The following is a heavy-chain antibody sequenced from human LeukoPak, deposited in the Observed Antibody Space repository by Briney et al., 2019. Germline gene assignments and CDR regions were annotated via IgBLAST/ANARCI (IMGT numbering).Heavy chain of an antibody. CDR2: INPSGGST. J-gene: IGHJ6*02. Sequence: ASVKVSCKASGYTFTSYYMHWVRQAPGQGLEWMGIINPSGGSTTYAQKFQGRVTKTRGTSTSTVYMELSSLRSEDTAVYYCARDIMVMTYYYYYGMDVWGQGTTVTVPS. V-gene: IGHV1-46*01. CDR3: ARDIMVMTYYYYYGMDV. D-gene: IGHD2-21*02. CDR1: GYTFTSYY.